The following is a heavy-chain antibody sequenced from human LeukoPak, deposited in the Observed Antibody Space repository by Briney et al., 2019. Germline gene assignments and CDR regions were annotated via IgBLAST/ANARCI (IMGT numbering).Heavy chain of an antibody. J-gene: IGHJ4*02. V-gene: IGHV4-34*01. CDR3: ARHRRYCSSTSCADSGYDDY. D-gene: IGHD2-2*01. CDR1: GGSFIVYY. CDR2: INHSGST. Sequence: SETLSLTCALYGGSFIVYYCSWIRQPPGKGLEWMGEINHSGSTNYNPPLKSRSTISVDTSKNQFSLKLSSVTAADTAVYYCARHRRYCSSTSCADSGYDDYWGQGTLVTVSS.